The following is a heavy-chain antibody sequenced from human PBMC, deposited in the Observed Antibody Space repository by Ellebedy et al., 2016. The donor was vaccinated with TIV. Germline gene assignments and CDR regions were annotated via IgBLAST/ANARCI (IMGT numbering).Heavy chain of an antibody. Sequence: SETLSLTXTVSGGSISSSSYYWGWIRQPPGKGLEWIRSIYYSGSTNYNPSLKSRVTISVDTSKNQFSLKLSSVTAADTAVYYCARDRVEYSYYDFWSGYYLYYYYGMDVWGQGTTVTVSS. V-gene: IGHV4-39*07. D-gene: IGHD3-3*01. J-gene: IGHJ6*02. CDR3: ARDRVEYSYYDFWSGYYLYYYYGMDV. CDR2: IYYSGST. CDR1: GGSISSSSYY.